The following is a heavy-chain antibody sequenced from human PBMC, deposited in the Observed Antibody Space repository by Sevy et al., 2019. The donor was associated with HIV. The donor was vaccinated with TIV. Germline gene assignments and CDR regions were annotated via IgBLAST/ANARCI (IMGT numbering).Heavy chain of an antibody. D-gene: IGHD3-22*01. Sequence: ASVKVSCKTSGYTFTSYRITWVRQAPGQGLEWMGWISAHNGDTNYAQKLQGRVTMISETSTSTAYMVLRSLRSDDTAIYYCARADCYAGSGYSLAYWGQGTLVSVSS. CDR1: GYTFTSYR. V-gene: IGHV1-18*01. CDR2: ISAHNGDT. J-gene: IGHJ4*02. CDR3: ARADCYAGSGYSLAY.